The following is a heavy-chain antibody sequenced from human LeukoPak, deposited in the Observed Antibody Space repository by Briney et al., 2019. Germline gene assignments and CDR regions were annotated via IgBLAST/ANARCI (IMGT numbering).Heavy chain of an antibody. J-gene: IGHJ3*02. V-gene: IGHV7-4-1*02. Sequence: ASVKVSCKASGYTFTSYAMNWVRQAPGQGLGWMVWINTNTGNPTYAQGFTGRFVFSLDTSVSTAYLQISSLKAEDTAVYYCARHIAVAPDAFDIWGQGTMVTVSS. CDR2: INTNTGNP. CDR1: GYTFTSYA. D-gene: IGHD6-19*01. CDR3: ARHIAVAPDAFDI.